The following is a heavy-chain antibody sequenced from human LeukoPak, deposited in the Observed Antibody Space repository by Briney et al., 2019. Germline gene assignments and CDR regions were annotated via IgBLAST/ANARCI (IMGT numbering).Heavy chain of an antibody. D-gene: IGHD3-9*01. CDR3: ARGDILTAYQQDY. V-gene: IGHV4-34*01. J-gene: IGHJ4*02. Sequence: SETLSLTCAVYGGSFSGYYWSWIRQPPGKGLEWIGEINHSGSTNYNPSLKSRVTISVDTSKNQFSLKLSSVTAADTAVYYCARGDILTAYQQDYWGQGTLVTVSS. CDR1: GGSFSGYY. CDR2: INHSGST.